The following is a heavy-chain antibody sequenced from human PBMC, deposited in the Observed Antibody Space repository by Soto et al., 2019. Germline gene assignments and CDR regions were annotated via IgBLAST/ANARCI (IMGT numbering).Heavy chain of an antibody. CDR3: ASIAVAPGPYYYYGMDV. CDR2: INAGNGNT. Sequence: VLLKGSCKAVGYTFTTDGDDWGRKDRGQGLEWMGWINAGNGNTKYSQKFQGRVTITRDTSASTAYMELSSLRSEDTAVYYCASIAVAPGPYYYYGMDVWGQGTTVTVSS. D-gene: IGHD6-19*01. CDR1: GYTFTTDG. J-gene: IGHJ6*02. V-gene: IGHV1-3*01.